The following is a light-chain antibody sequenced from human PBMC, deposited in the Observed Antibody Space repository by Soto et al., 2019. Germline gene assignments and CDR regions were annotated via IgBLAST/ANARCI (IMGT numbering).Light chain of an antibody. CDR3: NSYASSGTLV. Sequence: QSVLTQPASVSGSPGQSITLSCTGTSSDVGGYNYVSWYQQHPGKAPKLMIYEVSNRPSGVSNRFSGSKSGNTASLTISGLQAEAEADYYCNSYASSGTLVFGTGTKVTVL. J-gene: IGLJ1*01. CDR2: EVS. CDR1: SSDVGGYNY. V-gene: IGLV2-14*01.